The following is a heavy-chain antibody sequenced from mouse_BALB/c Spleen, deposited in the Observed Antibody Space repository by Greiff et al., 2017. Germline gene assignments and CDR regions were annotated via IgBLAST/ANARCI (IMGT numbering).Heavy chain of an antibody. V-gene: IGHV5-6-4*01. Sequence: QVVESGGGLVKPGGSLELSCAASGFTFSSYTMSWVRQTPEKRLEWVATISSGGSYTYYPDSVKGRFTISRDNAKNTLYLQMSSLKSEDTAMYYCTRDRDYGSPWFAYWGQGTLVTVSA. CDR2: ISSGGSYT. D-gene: IGHD1-1*01. J-gene: IGHJ3*01. CDR3: TRDRDYGSPWFAY. CDR1: GFTFSSYT.